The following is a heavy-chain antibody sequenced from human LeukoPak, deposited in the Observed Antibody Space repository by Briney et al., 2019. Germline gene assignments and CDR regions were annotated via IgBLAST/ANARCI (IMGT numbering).Heavy chain of an antibody. D-gene: IGHD6-13*01. CDR2: IYYSGST. V-gene: IGHV4-59*01. J-gene: IGHJ3*02. Sequence: SETLSLTCAVYGGSFSGYYWSWIRQPPGKGLEWIGYIYYSGSTNYNPSLKSRVTISVDTSKNQFSLKLSSVTAADTAVYYCAREGIGNAFDIWGQGTMVTVSS. CDR3: AREGIGNAFDI. CDR1: GGSFSGYY.